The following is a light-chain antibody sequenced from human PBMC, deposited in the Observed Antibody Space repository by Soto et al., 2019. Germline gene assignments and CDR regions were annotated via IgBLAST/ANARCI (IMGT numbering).Light chain of an antibody. CDR2: DVN. CDR1: SSDVGGYNY. V-gene: IGLV2-11*01. Sequence: QSALTQPRSVSGSPGQSVTISCTATSSDVGGYNYVSWYQQHPGKAPKLMIYDVNKRPSGVPDRFSGSKSGNTASLTISGLQAEDEADYYCCSYAGSYSLVFGGGTQLTVL. J-gene: IGLJ2*01. CDR3: CSYAGSYSLV.